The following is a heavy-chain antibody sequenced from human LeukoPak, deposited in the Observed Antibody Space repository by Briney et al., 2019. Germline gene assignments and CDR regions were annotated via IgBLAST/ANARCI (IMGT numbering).Heavy chain of an antibody. D-gene: IGHD6-19*01. CDR1: GYTFTSDD. CDR3: ARVAGSGWWNYYYYGMDV. J-gene: IGHJ6*02. Sequence: GASVKVSCKASGYTFTSDDINWVRQATGQGLEWMGWMNPNSGNTGYAQKFQGRVTMTRNTSISTAYMELSSLRSEDTAVYYCARVAGSGWWNYYYYGMDVWGQGTTVTVSS. CDR2: MNPNSGNT. V-gene: IGHV1-8*01.